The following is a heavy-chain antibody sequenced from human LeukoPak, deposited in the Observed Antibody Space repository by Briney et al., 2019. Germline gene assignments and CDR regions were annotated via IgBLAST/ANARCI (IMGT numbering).Heavy chain of an antibody. CDR2: INPSGGST. CDR3: AREVYYYDSSGYYRDAFDV. Sequence: ASVKVSCKASGYTFTSYYMHWVRQAPGQGLEWMGIINPSGGSTSYAQKFQGRVTMTRDTSTSTVYMELSSLRSEDTAVYYCAREVYYYDSSGYYRDAFDVWGQGTVVTVSS. CDR1: GYTFTSYY. D-gene: IGHD3-22*01. J-gene: IGHJ3*01. V-gene: IGHV1-46*01.